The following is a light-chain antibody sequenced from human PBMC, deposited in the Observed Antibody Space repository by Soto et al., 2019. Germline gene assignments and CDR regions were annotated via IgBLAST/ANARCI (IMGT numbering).Light chain of an antibody. CDR3: HQYGSSPLT. CDR2: EAS. J-gene: IGKJ2*01. V-gene: IGKV3-20*01. Sequence: EIVLTQSPGTLSLSPGDRATLSCRASQSVTSSYLAWFQQKPGQAPRLVIYEASSRATGIPDRFSGSGSGTDFTLTINRLEPEDFAVYSCHQYGSSPLTVGQGTKLEIK. CDR1: QSVTSSY.